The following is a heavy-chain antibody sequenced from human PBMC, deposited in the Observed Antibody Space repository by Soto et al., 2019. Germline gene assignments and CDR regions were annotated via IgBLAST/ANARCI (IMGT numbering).Heavy chain of an antibody. J-gene: IGHJ4*02. D-gene: IGHD5-12*01. V-gene: IGHV4-39*02. CDR1: GGSVSSSSCY. Sequence: SETLSLTCTVSGGSVSSSSCYWGWIRQPPGKGLEWIGSIYYSGSTYYNPSLKSRVTISVDTSKNQFSLKLSSVTAADTAVYYCARDLTIGSTYSGYEAIDSWGQGTLVTVSS. CDR3: ARDLTIGSTYSGYEAIDS. CDR2: IYYSGST.